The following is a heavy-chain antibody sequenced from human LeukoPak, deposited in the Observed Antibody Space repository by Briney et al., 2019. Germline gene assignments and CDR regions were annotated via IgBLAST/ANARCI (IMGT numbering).Heavy chain of an antibody. CDR3: ARGRQQLVSLFDY. D-gene: IGHD6-13*01. CDR2: IYYSGST. Sequence: SETLPLTCTVSGGSISSYYWSWIRQPPGKGLEWIGYIYYSGSTNYNPSLKSRVTISVDTSKNQFSLKLSSVTAADTAVYYCARGRQQLVSLFDYWGQGTLVTVSS. V-gene: IGHV4-59*01. CDR1: GGSISSYY. J-gene: IGHJ4*02.